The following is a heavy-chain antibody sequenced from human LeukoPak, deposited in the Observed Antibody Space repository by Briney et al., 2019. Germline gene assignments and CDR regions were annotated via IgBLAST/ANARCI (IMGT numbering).Heavy chain of an antibody. V-gene: IGHV3-7*03. J-gene: IGHJ6*02. CDR1: GFALSSHW. CDR3: ARNNGMDV. Sequence: PGGSLRLSCAASGFALSSHWMTWVRQVPGRGPEWVANVNRDGSETYYRDSVKGRFTISKDNAKNSLYLQMNSLRAEDTALYHCARNNGMDVWGQGTTVIVSS. CDR2: VNRDGSET.